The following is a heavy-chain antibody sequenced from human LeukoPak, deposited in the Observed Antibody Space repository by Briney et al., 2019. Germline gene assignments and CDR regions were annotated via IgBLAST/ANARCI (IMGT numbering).Heavy chain of an antibody. D-gene: IGHD3-10*01. J-gene: IGHJ6*04. CDR3: AKADGSGTPRLGYYYGMDV. V-gene: IGHV3-30*18. CDR2: ISYDGSNK. CDR1: GFTFSSYG. Sequence: GGSLRLSCAASGFTFSSYGMHWVRQAPGKGLEWVAVISYDGSNKYYADSVKGRFTISRDNSKNTLYLQMNSPRAEDTAVYYCAKADGSGTPRLGYYYGMDVWGKGTTVTVSS.